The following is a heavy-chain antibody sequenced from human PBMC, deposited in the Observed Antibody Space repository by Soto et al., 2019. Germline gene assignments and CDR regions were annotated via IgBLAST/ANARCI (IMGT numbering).Heavy chain of an antibody. Sequence: QPWGSLRLSCAASGFTFSSYAMHWVRQAPGKGLEWVAVISYDGSNKYYADSVKGRFTISRDNSKNTLYLQMNSLRAEDTAVYYCARDLITIFGVDTPIYYYYGMDVWGQGTTVTVSS. V-gene: IGHV3-30-3*01. CDR1: GFTFSSYA. CDR3: ARDLITIFGVDTPIYYYYGMDV. D-gene: IGHD3-3*01. J-gene: IGHJ6*02. CDR2: ISYDGSNK.